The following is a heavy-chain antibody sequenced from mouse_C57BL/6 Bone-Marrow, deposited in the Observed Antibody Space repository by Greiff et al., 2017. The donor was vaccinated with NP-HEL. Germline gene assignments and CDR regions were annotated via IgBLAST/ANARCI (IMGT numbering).Heavy chain of an antibody. CDR2: INPYNGGT. CDR1: GYTFTDYY. V-gene: IGHV1-19*01. J-gene: IGHJ3*01. CDR3: AREGAHEGFAY. D-gene: IGHD6-1*01. Sequence: VQLKESGPVLVKPGASVKMSCKASGYTFTDYYMNWVKQSHGKSLEWIGVINPYNGGTSYNQKFKGKATLTVDKSSSTAYMELNSLTSEDSAVYYCAREGAHEGFAYWGQGTLVTVSA.